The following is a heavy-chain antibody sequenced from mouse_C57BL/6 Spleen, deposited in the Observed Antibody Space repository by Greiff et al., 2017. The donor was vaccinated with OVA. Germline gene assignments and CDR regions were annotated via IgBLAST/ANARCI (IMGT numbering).Heavy chain of an antibody. V-gene: IGHV1-81*01. J-gene: IGHJ3*01. Sequence: VQLQQSGAELARPGASVKLSCKASGYTFTSYGISWVKQRTGQGLEWIGEIYPRSGNTYYNEKFKGKATLTADKSSSTAYMELRSLTSEDSAVYFCARLGYDYDGAWFAYWGQGTLVTVSA. D-gene: IGHD2-4*01. CDR3: ARLGYDYDGAWFAY. CDR2: IYPRSGNT. CDR1: GYTFTSYG.